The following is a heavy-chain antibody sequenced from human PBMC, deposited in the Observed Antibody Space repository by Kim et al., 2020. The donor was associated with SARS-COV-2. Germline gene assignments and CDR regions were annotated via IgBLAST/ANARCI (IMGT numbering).Heavy chain of an antibody. V-gene: IGHV1-18*01. Sequence: ASVKVSCKASGYTFTSYGISWVRQAPGQGLEWMGWISAYNGNTNYAQKLQGRVTMTTDTSTSTAYMELRSLRSDDTAVYYCARLRYFDWYKVHFYYGMNVWGQGTTVTVSS. CDR1: GYTFTSYG. CDR2: ISAYNGNT. CDR3: ARLRYFDWYKVHFYYGMNV. J-gene: IGHJ6*02. D-gene: IGHD3-9*01.